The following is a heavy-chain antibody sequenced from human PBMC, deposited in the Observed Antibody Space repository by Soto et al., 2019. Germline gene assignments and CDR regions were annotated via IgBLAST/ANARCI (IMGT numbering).Heavy chain of an antibody. CDR3: AKGRGGSGSLPPRVDF. J-gene: IGHJ4*02. CDR1: GFTFNNYA. CDR2: ISGGGDTT. Sequence: EVQLLESGGGLVQPGGSLRLSCAASGFTFNNYAMTWVRQAPGKGLEWVSAISGGGDTTSYADSVKGRFTVSRDGSKNTLYLQMGSLRAEDTALYYCAKGRGGSGSLPPRVDFWGQGTLVTVSS. D-gene: IGHD3-10*01. V-gene: IGHV3-23*01.